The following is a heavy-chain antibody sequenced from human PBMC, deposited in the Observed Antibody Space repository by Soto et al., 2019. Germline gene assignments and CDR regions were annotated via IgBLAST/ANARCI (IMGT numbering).Heavy chain of an antibody. J-gene: IGHJ4*02. CDR3: ARDTGV. CDR2: IYSGGST. CDR1: GITVSNNY. Sequence: LSLTCAASGITVSNNYMSWVRQPPGKGLEWVSVIYSGGSTYYADSVKGRFTVSRDNFKNTLYLQMNSLRADDTAIYYCARDTGVWGQGTLVTVSS. V-gene: IGHV3-66*01. D-gene: IGHD4-17*01.